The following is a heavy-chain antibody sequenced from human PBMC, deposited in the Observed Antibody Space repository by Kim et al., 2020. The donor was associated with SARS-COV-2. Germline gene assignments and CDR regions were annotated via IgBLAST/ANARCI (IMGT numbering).Heavy chain of an antibody. CDR2: ISNSGSTI. CDR3: ARGWGQWLVSDSNFDY. J-gene: IGHJ4*02. D-gene: IGHD6-19*01. V-gene: IGHV3-48*03. Sequence: GGSLRLSCAASGFTFSSYEMNWVRQAPGKGLEWVSYISNSGSTIYYADSVKGRFTISRDNAKNSLYLQMNSLRAEDTAVYYCARGWGQWLVSDSNFDYWGQGTLVTVSS. CDR1: GFTFSSYE.